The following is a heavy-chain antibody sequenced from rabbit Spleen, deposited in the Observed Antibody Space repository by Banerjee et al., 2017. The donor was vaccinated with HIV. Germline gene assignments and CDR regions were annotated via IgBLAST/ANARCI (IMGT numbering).Heavy chain of an antibody. J-gene: IGHJ6*01. CDR1: GFSFEGGYV. Sequence: QQQLVESGGGLVKPGASLTLTCKASGFSFEGGYVMCWVRQAPGKGLEWIACINSYTGRPVYASWTKGPFTISRTASTTVTLQMTSLTAADTATYFCARDTSSSFSSYGMDLWGQGTLVTVS. CDR3: ARDTSSSFSSYGMDL. V-gene: IGHV1S45*01. CDR2: INSYTGRP. D-gene: IGHD1-1*01.